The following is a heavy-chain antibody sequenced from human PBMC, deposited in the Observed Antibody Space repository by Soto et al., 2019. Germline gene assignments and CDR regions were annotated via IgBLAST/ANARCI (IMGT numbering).Heavy chain of an antibody. CDR3: AGGIAARPLGH. V-gene: IGHV4-30-2*01. J-gene: IGHJ4*02. CDR1: GGCISSGGYS. D-gene: IGHD6-6*01. CDR2: IYHSGST. Sequence: QLQLQESGSGLVKPSQTRSLTCAVAGGCISSGGYSWSWIRQPPGKGLEWIGYIYHSGSTYYNPSLKSRVTISVDRSKNQFSLRLSSVTAADTAVYYCAGGIAARPLGHWGQGTLVTVSS.